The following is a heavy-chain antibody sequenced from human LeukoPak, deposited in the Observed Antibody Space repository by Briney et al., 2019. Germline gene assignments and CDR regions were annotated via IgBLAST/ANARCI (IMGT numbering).Heavy chain of an antibody. V-gene: IGHV3-48*03. J-gene: IGHJ4*02. CDR3: ASYCSSTSCYLTPPGESRPVDY. CDR2: ISSSGSTI. CDR1: GFTFSSYE. D-gene: IGHD2-2*01. Sequence: PGGSLRLSCAASGFTFSSYEMNWVRQAPGKGLEWVSYISSSGSTIYYADSVKGRFTISRDNAKNSLYLQMNSLRAEDTAVYYCASYCSSTSCYLTPPGESRPVDYWGQGTLVTVSS.